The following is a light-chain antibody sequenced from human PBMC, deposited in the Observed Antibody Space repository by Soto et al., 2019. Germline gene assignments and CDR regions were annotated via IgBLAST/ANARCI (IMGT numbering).Light chain of an antibody. Sequence: EIVMTQSPLSLPVTPGEPASISFRSSQSLRRSNGYNYLDWYLPKPVQSPQLLIYLGSNRASGVPDRFSGSGSGTDFTLKISRVEAEDVGVYYCMQALQTPYTFGQGTKLEIK. CDR2: LGS. CDR1: QSLRRSNGYNY. V-gene: IGKV2-28*01. CDR3: MQALQTPYT. J-gene: IGKJ2*01.